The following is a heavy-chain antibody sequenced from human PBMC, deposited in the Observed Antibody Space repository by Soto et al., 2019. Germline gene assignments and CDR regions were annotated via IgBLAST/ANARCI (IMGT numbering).Heavy chain of an antibody. D-gene: IGHD3-9*01. V-gene: IGHV4-59*01. CDR2: IYYSGST. CDR1: GGSISSYY. Sequence: PSETLSLTCTVSGGSISSYYWSWIRQPPGKGLEWIGYIYYSGSTNYNPSLKSRVTISVDTSKNQFSLKLSSVTAADTAVYYCARGRVLRYFDWVYNWFDPWGQGTLVTVSS. J-gene: IGHJ5*02. CDR3: ARGRVLRYFDWVYNWFDP.